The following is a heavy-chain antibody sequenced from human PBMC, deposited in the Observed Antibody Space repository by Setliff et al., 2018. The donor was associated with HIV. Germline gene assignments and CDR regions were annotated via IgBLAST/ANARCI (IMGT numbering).Heavy chain of an antibody. D-gene: IGHD1-26*01. CDR1: GGSISSGGYY. Sequence: SSETLSLTCTVSGGSISSGGYYWSWIRQHPGKGLEYIGYIYHSGSTSYNPSLKSRVTISVDTSKTQFSLRLNSLTATDTALYYCARASVGATGLYAFDIWGQGTVVTVSS. CDR3: ARASVGATGLYAFDI. J-gene: IGHJ3*02. CDR2: IYHSGST. V-gene: IGHV4-31*03.